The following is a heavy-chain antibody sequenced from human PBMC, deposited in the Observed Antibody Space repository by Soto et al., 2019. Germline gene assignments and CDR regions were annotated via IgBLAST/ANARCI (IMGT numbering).Heavy chain of an antibody. CDR3: ARRYVHDFYERSGDVP. J-gene: IGHJ4*02. CDR1: GGSISIGTDY. D-gene: IGHD3-3*01. CDR2: IHYSGST. V-gene: IGHV4-39*01. Sequence: PSETLSLTCTVSGGSISIGTDYWGWIRQAPGKGLEWIGNIHYSGSTSYNSSLKSRVTISVDTSKNQFSLKLSSVTAADTAVYYCARRYVHDFYERSGDVPWGKGTQLTVS.